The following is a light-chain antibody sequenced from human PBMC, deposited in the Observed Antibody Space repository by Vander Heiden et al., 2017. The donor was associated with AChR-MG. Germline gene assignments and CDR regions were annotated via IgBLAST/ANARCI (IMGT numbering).Light chain of an antibody. CDR1: QSLLYSNGYNY. CDR3: MQFLQAPLT. V-gene: IGKV2-28*01. J-gene: IGKJ4*01. Sequence: DIAMTQSPLSLPVTPGEPASISCRSSQSLLYSNGYNYLNWYLQKPGQSPQLLISLGSNRASGVPDRFSGSGSGTDFTLKISRVEAGDVRVYYCMQFLQAPLTFGGGTKVEIK. CDR2: LGS.